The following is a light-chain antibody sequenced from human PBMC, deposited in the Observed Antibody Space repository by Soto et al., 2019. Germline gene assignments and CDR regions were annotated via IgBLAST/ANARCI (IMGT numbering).Light chain of an antibody. CDR3: QHYHDWRIT. CDR1: QSIRDN. V-gene: IGKV3-15*01. CDR2: DAS. Sequence: EIVLTQSPATLSVSPGERATLSCRASQSIRDNLAWYQQKPGQTPRLLISDASTRATTIPARFSGSGSGTEFTLTLNRLQSEDFAVYYCQHYHDWRITFGQGTRLEIK. J-gene: IGKJ5*01.